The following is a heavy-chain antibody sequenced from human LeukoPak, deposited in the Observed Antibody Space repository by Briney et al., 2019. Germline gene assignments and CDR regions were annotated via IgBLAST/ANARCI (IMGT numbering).Heavy chain of an antibody. J-gene: IGHJ4*02. Sequence: ASVKVSCKASGYTFTGCFIHYVRQAPGPGLEWMGWIDPNSDNIRYSETFKDRVTMTRDTSTNTAYMELSWLRSDDTAVYYCARSAYNYGYVYFDHWGQGTLVIVSS. D-gene: IGHD5-18*01. V-gene: IGHV1-2*02. CDR3: ARSAYNYGYVYFDH. CDR2: IDPNSDNI. CDR1: GYTFTGCF.